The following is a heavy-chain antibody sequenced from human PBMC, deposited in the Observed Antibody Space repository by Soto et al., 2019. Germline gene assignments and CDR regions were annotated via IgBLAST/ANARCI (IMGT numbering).Heavy chain of an antibody. J-gene: IGHJ5*02. CDR2: INAGNGNT. D-gene: IGHD2-2*01. V-gene: IGHV1-3*01. Sequence: ASVKVSCKASGYTFTSYAMHWVRQAPGQRLEWMGWINAGNGNTKYSQKFQGRVTITRDTSASTAYMELSSLRSEDTAVYYCARSHKIKDIVVVPAAIGRFDPWGQGTLVTVSS. CDR3: ARSHKIKDIVVVPAAIGRFDP. CDR1: GYTFTSYA.